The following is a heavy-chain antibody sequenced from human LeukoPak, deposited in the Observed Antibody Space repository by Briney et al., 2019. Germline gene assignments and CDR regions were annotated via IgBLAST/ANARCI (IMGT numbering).Heavy chain of an antibody. D-gene: IGHD5-24*01. CDR1: GFTFSSYA. J-gene: IGHJ4*02. Sequence: GGSLRLSCAASGFTFSSYAMSWVRQAPGKGLQWVSAISGCGDTIYYADSVKGRFTISRDNSKNTLYLQMNSLRAEDTAVYYCAKVQEMSTILPPFHYWGQGTLVTVSS. V-gene: IGHV3-23*01. CDR3: AKVQEMSTILPPFHY. CDR2: ISGCGDTI.